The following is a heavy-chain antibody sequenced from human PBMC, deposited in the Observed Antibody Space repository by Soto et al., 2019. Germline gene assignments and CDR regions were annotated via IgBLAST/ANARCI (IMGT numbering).Heavy chain of an antibody. CDR1: GYTLTELS. CDR3: ATGPHVVVTAPYYFDY. D-gene: IGHD2-21*02. V-gene: IGHV1-24*01. J-gene: IGHJ4*02. Sequence: QVQLVQSGAEVKKPGASVKVSCKVSGYTLTELSMHWVRQAPGKGLEWMGGFDPEDGETIYAQKFQGRVTMTEDTSTDTAYMELSRLRSEHTAVYYCATGPHVVVTAPYYFDYWGQGTLVTVSS. CDR2: FDPEDGET.